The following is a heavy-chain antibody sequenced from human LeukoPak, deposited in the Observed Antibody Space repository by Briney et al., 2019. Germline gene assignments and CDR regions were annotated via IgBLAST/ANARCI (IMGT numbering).Heavy chain of an antibody. CDR3: AREYYGGDCSLDY. J-gene: IGHJ4*02. V-gene: IGHV3-11*01. D-gene: IGHD2-21*02. Sequence: GGSLRLSCAASGFDFSGFYYMTWIRQAPGKGLEWVSYIGNAGSPKYYADSVKGRFTISRDNAKNSLYLQMNSLRAEDTAVYYCAREYYGGDCSLDYWGQGTLVIVSS. CDR2: IGNAGSPK. CDR1: GFDFSGFYY.